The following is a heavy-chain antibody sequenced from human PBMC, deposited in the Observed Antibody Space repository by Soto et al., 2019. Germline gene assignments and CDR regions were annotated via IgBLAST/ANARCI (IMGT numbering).Heavy chain of an antibody. CDR3: ARVEWTGSYYYDSSGYPDY. Sequence: GASVKVSCKASGYTFTSYGISWVRQAPGQGLEWMGWISAYNGNTNYAQKLQGRVTMTTDTSTSTAYMELRSLRSDDTAVYYCARVEWTGSYYYDSSGYPDYWGQGTLVTVSS. J-gene: IGHJ4*02. D-gene: IGHD3-22*01. CDR2: ISAYNGNT. CDR1: GYTFTSYG. V-gene: IGHV1-18*01.